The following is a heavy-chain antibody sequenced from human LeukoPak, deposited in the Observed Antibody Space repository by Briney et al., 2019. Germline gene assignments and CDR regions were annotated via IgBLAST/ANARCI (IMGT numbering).Heavy chain of an antibody. CDR3: ASLAAAASSGDDAFDI. CDR2: IYYSGST. D-gene: IGHD6-13*01. V-gene: IGHV4-39*01. CDR1: GGSISSSSYY. J-gene: IGHJ3*02. Sequence: PSETLSLTCTVSGGSISSSSYYWGWIRQPPGKGLEWIGSIYYSGSTYYNPSLKSRVTISVDTSKNQFSLKLSSATAADTAVYYCASLAAAASSGDDAFDIWGQGTMVTVSS.